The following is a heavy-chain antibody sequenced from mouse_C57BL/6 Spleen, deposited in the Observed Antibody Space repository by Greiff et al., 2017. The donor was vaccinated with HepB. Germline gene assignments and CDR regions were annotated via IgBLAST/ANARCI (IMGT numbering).Heavy chain of an antibody. CDR2: ISYDGSN. CDR1: GYSITSGYY. CDR3: AFTTSYGYAMDY. V-gene: IGHV3-6*01. Sequence: DVKLQESGPGLVKPSQSLSLTCSVTGYSITSGYYWNWIRQFPGNKLEWMGYISYDGSNNYNPSLKNRISITRDTSKNQFFLKLNSVTTEDTATYYCAFTTSYGYAMDYWGQGTSVTVSS. D-gene: IGHD1-1*01. J-gene: IGHJ4*01.